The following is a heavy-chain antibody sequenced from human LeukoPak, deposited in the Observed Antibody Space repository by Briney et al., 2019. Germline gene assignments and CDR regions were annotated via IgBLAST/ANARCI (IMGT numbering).Heavy chain of an antibody. V-gene: IGHV3-7*01. Sequence: GGSLRLSCAASGFTFSSYWMSWVRQAQGKGLDGVANIKQDGSEKYSVDSVKGRFTISRDNAKNSLYMQMNSLRAEDTAVYYCARVMSASVWRSYGSYYYYYYMDIWGKGTTVTVSS. CDR2: IKQDGSEK. D-gene: IGHD3-16*01. CDR3: ARVMSASVWRSYGSYYYYYYMDI. J-gene: IGHJ6*03. CDR1: GFTFSSYW.